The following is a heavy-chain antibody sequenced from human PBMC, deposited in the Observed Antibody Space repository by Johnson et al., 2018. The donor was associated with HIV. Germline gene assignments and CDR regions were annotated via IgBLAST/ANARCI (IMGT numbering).Heavy chain of an antibody. J-gene: IGHJ3*02. Sequence: VQLVESGGGLVQPGGSLRLSCAASGLNVSGHYMSWVRQSPGKGLEWVSVIYSGGSTYYADSVKGRFTISRDNSKNTLYLQMNSLRAEDTAVYYCASSNVVGYSNYPDAFDIWGQGTMVTVSS. V-gene: IGHV3-66*02. CDR1: GLNVSGHY. CDR3: ASSNVVGYSNYPDAFDI. CDR2: IYSGGST. D-gene: IGHD6-13*01.